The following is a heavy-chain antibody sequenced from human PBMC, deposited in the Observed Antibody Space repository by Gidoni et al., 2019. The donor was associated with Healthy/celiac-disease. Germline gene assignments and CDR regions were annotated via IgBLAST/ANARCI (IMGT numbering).Heavy chain of an antibody. CDR1: GFTVSSNY. D-gene: IGHD6-19*01. CDR2: IYSGGST. V-gene: IGHV3-66*04. J-gene: IGHJ5*02. Sequence: EVQLVESGGGLVQPGGSLRLSCAASGFTVSSNYMSWVRQAPGKGLEWVSVIYSGGSTYYAASVKGRFTISRDNSKNTLYLQMNSLRAEDTAVYYCARQYSSGWYVWFDPWGQGTLVTVSS. CDR3: ARQYSSGWYVWFDP.